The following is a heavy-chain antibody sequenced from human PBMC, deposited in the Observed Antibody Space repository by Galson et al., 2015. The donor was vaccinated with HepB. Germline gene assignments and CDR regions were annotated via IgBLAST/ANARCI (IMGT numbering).Heavy chain of an antibody. D-gene: IGHD1-1*01. CDR1: GFTVSSNY. Sequence: PLRLSCAASGFTVSSNYMSWVRQAPGKGLEWVSLIYSGDSTYYADSVKGRFTISRHNSKNTLFLQMNSLRVEDTAVYYCARAIQLNGMDVWGQGTTVTVSS. J-gene: IGHJ6*02. V-gene: IGHV3-53*04. CDR3: ARAIQLNGMDV. CDR2: IYSGDST.